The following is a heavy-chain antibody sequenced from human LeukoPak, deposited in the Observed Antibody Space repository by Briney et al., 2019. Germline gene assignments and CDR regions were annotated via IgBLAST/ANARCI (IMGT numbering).Heavy chain of an antibody. J-gene: IGHJ6*03. V-gene: IGHV1-58*01. Sequence: GASVKVSCKASGFTFTSSAVQWVRQARGQRLEWIGWIVVGSGNTNYAQKFQERVTITRDMSTSTAYMELSSLRSEDTAAYYCAARGCSGGSCFGSRGNYYYYMDVWGKGTTVTVSS. D-gene: IGHD2-15*01. CDR1: GFTFTSSA. CDR2: IVVGSGNT. CDR3: AARGCSGGSCFGSRGNYYYYMDV.